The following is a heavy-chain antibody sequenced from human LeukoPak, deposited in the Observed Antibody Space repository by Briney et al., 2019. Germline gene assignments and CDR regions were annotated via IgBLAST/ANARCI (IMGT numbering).Heavy chain of an antibody. V-gene: IGHV3-21*01. Sequence: GGSLRLSCAAPGFTFSSYSMNWVRQAPGKGLEWVSSISSSSSYIYYADSVKGRFTISRDNAKNSLYLQMNSLRAEDTAVYYCARDILEANWFDPWGQGTLVTVPS. D-gene: IGHD3-3*01. J-gene: IGHJ5*02. CDR3: ARDILEANWFDP. CDR1: GFTFSSYS. CDR2: ISSSSSYI.